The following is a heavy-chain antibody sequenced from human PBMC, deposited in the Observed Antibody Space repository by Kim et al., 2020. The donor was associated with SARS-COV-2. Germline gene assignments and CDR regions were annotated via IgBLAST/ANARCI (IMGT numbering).Heavy chain of an antibody. CDR1: GFTFSDYC. D-gene: IGHD2-2*01. Sequence: GGSLRLSCAASGFTFSDYCMNWVRQAPGKGLEWVSCISNIESSTSYADSVKGRFTISRDNAKNTLYLQMNSLRAEDTAVYYCGGVPDDVYYYGMDGWGHGATVTVSS. V-gene: IGHV3-74*01. CDR2: ISNIESST. CDR3: GGVPDDVYYYGMDG. J-gene: IGHJ6*02.